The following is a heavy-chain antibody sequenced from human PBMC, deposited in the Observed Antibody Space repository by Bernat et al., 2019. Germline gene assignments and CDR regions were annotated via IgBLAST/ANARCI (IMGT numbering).Heavy chain of an antibody. D-gene: IGHD3-10*01. V-gene: IGHV3-33*01. Sequence: QVQLVESGGGVVQPGRSLRLSCAASGFTFSSYGMHWVRQAPGKGLEWVAVIWYDGSNKYYADSVKGRFTISRDNSKNTLYLQMNSLRAEDTAVYYGARDPYDDGAGTPPGDYWGQGTLVTVSS. CDR2: IWYDGSNK. J-gene: IGHJ4*02. CDR3: ARDPYDDGAGTPPGDY. CDR1: GFTFSSYG.